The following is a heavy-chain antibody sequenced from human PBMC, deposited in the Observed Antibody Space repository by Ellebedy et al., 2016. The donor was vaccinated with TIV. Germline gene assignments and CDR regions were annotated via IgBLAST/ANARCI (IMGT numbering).Heavy chain of an antibody. V-gene: IGHV3-74*01. CDR2: INSDGSTI. CDR1: GFTFSSYW. CDR3: ARGNYYAMDV. Sequence: GESLKISCAVSGFTFSSYWMHWVRQAPGKGLVWVSRINSDGSTISYADSVKGRFTISRDNAKNTLFLQMNSLRAEDTAIYYCARGNYYAMDVWGQGTTVTVSS. J-gene: IGHJ6*02.